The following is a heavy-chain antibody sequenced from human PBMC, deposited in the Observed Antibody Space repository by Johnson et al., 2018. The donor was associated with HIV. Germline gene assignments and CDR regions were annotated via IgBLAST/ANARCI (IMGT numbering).Heavy chain of an antibody. D-gene: IGHD5-24*01. J-gene: IGHJ3*02. V-gene: IGHV3-66*01. Sequence: VQLVESGGGLVQPGGSRRLSCAVSGFTVSSNYMSWVRQAPGKGLEWVSVIFSGGSTYYAASVKGRFTISRDNSKNTLYLQMNSLGAEYTAVYYCARACRDGYTCDAFDIWGQGTMVTVSS. CDR2: IFSGGST. CDR3: ARACRDGYTCDAFDI. CDR1: GFTVSSNY.